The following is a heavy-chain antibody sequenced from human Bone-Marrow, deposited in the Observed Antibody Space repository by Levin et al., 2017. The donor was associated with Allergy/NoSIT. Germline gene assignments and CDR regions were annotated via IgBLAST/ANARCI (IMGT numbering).Heavy chain of an antibody. CDR2: IKSETDGGTT. CDR3: TTVGGGLEWICYFDL. CDR1: GFTFTNAW. V-gene: IGHV3-15*01. D-gene: IGHD6-19*01. J-gene: IGHJ2*01. Sequence: PGESLKISCAASGFTFTNAWMTWVRQAPGKGLEWVGRIKSETDGGTTDYAAPVKGRFSISRDDSKNTMLLQMNSLKTEDTGVYYCTTVGGGLEWICYFDLWGRGTLVTVSS.